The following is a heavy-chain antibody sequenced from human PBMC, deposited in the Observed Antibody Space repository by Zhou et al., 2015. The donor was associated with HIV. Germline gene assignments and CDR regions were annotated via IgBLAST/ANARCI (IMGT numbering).Heavy chain of an antibody. Sequence: EVQLVESGGGLVQPGGSLKLSCAASRFTFSSYWMHWVRQVPGKGLVWVSRINNDGSSTNYADSVKGRFTVTRDNAKNTLDLQMSSLRADDTAVYYCVRGGLQHALDVWGQGTTVSVSS. V-gene: IGHV3-74*01. J-gene: IGHJ6*02. CDR1: RFTFSSYW. CDR3: VRGGLQHALDV. D-gene: IGHD1-26*01. CDR2: INNDGSST.